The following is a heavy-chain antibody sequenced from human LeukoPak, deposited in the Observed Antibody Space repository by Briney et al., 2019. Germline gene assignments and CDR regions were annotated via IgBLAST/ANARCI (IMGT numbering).Heavy chain of an antibody. J-gene: IGHJ4*02. Sequence: GGSLRLSCAASGFTFSTYAMTWVRQAPGKGLEWGSEIVGSGDSTYYADPVKGRFTISRDNSKNTLYLQMNSLRAEDTAVYYCAKSVYNSGRYWFDYGGQGTLVTVSS. V-gene: IGHV3-23*01. CDR2: IVGSGDST. CDR3: AKSVYNSGRYWFDY. D-gene: IGHD6-19*01. CDR1: GFTFSTYA.